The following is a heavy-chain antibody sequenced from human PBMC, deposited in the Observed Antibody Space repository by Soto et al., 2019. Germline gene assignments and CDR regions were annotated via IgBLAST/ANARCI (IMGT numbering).Heavy chain of an antibody. V-gene: IGHV3-11*01. D-gene: IGHD2-2*01. Sequence: QVQLVESGGGLVKPGGSLRLSCAASGFTFSDYYMSWIRQAPGKGLEWVSHISGSGSTIYFADSVKGRFTISRDNAKNSLYLQMNSLRAEDTAVYYCARDCSSSSCYGYFQLWGQGTRVTVSS. CDR3: ARDCSSSSCYGYFQL. CDR2: ISGSGSTI. J-gene: IGHJ1*01. CDR1: GFTFSDYY.